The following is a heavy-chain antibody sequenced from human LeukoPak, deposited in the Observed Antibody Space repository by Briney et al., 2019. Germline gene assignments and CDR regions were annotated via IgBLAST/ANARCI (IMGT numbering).Heavy chain of an antibody. CDR1: GGTFSSYA. V-gene: IGHV1-69*13. CDR2: IIPIFGTA. Sequence: SVKVSCKASGGTFSSYAISWVRQAPGQGIEWMGGIIPIFGTANYAQKFQGRVTITADESTSTAYMELSSLRSEDTAVYYCAREFVDGYCSGGSCHNWFDPWGQGTLVTVSS. CDR3: AREFVDGYCSGGSCHNWFDP. J-gene: IGHJ5*02. D-gene: IGHD2-15*01.